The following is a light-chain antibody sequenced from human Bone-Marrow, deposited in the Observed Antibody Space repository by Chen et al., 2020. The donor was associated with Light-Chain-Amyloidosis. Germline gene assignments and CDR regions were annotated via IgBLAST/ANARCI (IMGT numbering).Light chain of an antibody. V-gene: IGLV3-25*03. CDR1: DLPTKY. Sequence: SYELTPPPSVSVSPGQTARITCSGDDLPTKYAYLYQQKPGQAPVLVIHRDTERPSGISERFSGSNSGTTATLTISGVQAEDEADYHCQSADSSGTYEVIFGGGTKLTVL. J-gene: IGLJ2*01. CDR3: QSADSSGTYEVI. CDR2: RDT.